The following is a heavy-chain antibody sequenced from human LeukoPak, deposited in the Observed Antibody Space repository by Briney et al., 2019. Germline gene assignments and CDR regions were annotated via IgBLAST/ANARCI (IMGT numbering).Heavy chain of an antibody. J-gene: IGHJ5*02. V-gene: IGHV1-69*04. CDR1: GGTFSSYA. CDR2: IIPILGIA. D-gene: IGHD2-15*01. CDR3: ASSTVVVAATGNGWFDP. Sequence: ASVKVSCKASGGTFSSYAISWVRQAPGRGLEWMGRIIPILGIANYAQKFQGRVTITADKSTSTAYMELSSLRSEDTAVYYCASSTVVVAATGNGWFDPWGQGTLVTVSS.